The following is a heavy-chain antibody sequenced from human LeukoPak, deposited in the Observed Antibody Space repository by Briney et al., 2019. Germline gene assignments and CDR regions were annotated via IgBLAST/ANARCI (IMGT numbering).Heavy chain of an antibody. J-gene: IGHJ4*02. CDR3: ARWDPIGNDFDY. Sequence: SETLSLTCTVSGGSISSYYWSWIRQPPGKGLEWIGYTYYSGSTNYNPSLKSRVTISVDTSKNQFSLKLSSVTAADTAVYYCARWDPIGNDFDYWGQGTLVTVSS. CDR1: GGSISSYY. CDR2: TYYSGST. V-gene: IGHV4-59*01. D-gene: IGHD1-26*01.